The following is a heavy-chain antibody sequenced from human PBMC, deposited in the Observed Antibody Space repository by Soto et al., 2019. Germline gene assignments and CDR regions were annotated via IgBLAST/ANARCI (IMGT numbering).Heavy chain of an antibody. CDR2: ISFDGDKK. J-gene: IGHJ6*02. Sequence: QVHLVESGGGVVQPGRSLRLSCVASGFSFTDYSIHWVRQAPGKGLEWVAFISFDGDKKFFADSVKGRFDISRDNAKNTVYLQMNSLRPEDTAVFHCAVMAGLVVIDDLGLDVWGQGTTVTVSS. V-gene: IGHV3-30*09. CDR3: AVMAGLVVIDDLGLDV. CDR1: GFSFTDYS. D-gene: IGHD2-21*01.